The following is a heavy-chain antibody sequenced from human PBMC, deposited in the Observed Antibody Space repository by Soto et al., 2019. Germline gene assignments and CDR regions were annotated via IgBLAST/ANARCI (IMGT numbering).Heavy chain of an antibody. CDR2: IYSGGST. CDR1: RGSITRT. Sequence: PSETLSLTCAVSRGSITRTNWWSWVRQAPEKGLEWVSVIYSGGSTYYVDSVKGRFSISRDISKNTLYLQMNSLRAEDTAVYYCHGYGYWGQGTLVTVSS. J-gene: IGHJ4*02. D-gene: IGHD5-12*01. V-gene: IGHV3-53*01. CDR3: HGYGY.